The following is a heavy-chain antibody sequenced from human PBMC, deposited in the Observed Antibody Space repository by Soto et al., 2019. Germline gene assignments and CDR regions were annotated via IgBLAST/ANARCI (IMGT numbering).Heavy chain of an antibody. CDR3: ARMATSGTLNSFDP. Sequence: QAQLVQSGAEVKEPGASVKVSCKASGYTFTNYDISWVRQATGQGLEWMGWMNPNSANTGYAQKFQGRVSMTRDTSTNTAYMELSSLRSEDTAIYYCARMATSGTLNSFDPWGQGTLVAVSS. V-gene: IGHV1-8*01. CDR1: GYTFTNYD. J-gene: IGHJ5*02. D-gene: IGHD1-26*01. CDR2: MNPNSANT.